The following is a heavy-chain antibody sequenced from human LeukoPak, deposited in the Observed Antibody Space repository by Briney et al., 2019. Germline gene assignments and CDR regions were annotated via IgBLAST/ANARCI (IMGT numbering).Heavy chain of an antibody. CDR3: ARVLMGSYQLLSPNENYYYYMDV. CDR2: TIPIFGTA. CDR1: GGTFSSYA. Sequence: GASVKVSCKASGGTFSSYAISWVRQAPGQGLEWMGGTIPIFGTANYAQKFQGRVTITADESTSTAYMELSSLRSEDTAVYYCARVLMGSYQLLSPNENYYYYMDVWGKGTTVTVSS. D-gene: IGHD2-2*01. V-gene: IGHV1-69*13. J-gene: IGHJ6*03.